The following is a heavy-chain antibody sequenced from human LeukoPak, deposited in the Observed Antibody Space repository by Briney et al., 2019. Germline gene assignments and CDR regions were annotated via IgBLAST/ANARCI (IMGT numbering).Heavy chain of an antibody. J-gene: IGHJ4*02. CDR3: ARDLYPDVDTAMVGY. CDR1: GFTFSSYG. D-gene: IGHD5-18*01. V-gene: IGHV3-33*01. Sequence: PGGSLRLSRAASGFTFSSYGMHWVRQAPGKGLEWVAVIWYDGSNKYYADSVKGRFTISRDNSKNTLYLQMNSLRAEDTAVYYCARDLYPDVDTAMVGYWGQGTLVTVSS. CDR2: IWYDGSNK.